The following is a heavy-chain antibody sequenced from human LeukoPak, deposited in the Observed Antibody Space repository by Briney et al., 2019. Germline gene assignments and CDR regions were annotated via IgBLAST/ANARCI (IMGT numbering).Heavy chain of an antibody. D-gene: IGHD3-22*01. Sequence: SETLSLTCTVSGGSISSYYWSWIRQPPGKGLEWIGYIYYSGSTNYNPSLKSRVTISVDTSKNQFSLKLSSVTAADTAVYYCARGAYYYDSSGYYPTDYWGQGTLVTVSS. V-gene: IGHV4-59*01. J-gene: IGHJ4*02. CDR3: ARGAYYYDSSGYYPTDY. CDR2: IYYSGST. CDR1: GGSISSYY.